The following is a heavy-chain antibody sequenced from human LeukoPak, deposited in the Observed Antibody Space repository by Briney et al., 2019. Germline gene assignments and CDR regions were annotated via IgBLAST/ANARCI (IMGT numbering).Heavy chain of an antibody. J-gene: IGHJ4*02. CDR1: GGSFSGYY. D-gene: IGHD6-19*01. V-gene: IGHV4-34*01. Sequence: PSETLSLTCAVYGGSFSGYYWSWIRQPPGKGLEWIGEINHSGSTNYNPSLKSRVTISVDTSKNQFSLKLSSVTAADTAVYYCASLIAVAGTAVGYWGQGTLVTVSS. CDR2: INHSGST. CDR3: ASLIAVAGTAVGY.